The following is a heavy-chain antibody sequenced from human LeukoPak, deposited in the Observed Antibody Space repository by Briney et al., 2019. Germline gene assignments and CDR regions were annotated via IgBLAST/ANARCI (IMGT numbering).Heavy chain of an antibody. J-gene: IGHJ6*02. Sequence: GGSLRLSCAASGFTFSDYYMSWIRQAPGKGLEWVSYISSSGSTIYYADSVKGRFTISRDNAENSLYLQMNSLRAEDTAVYYCAKAAAGFNWYYYGMDVWGQGTTVTVSS. CDR2: ISSSGSTI. CDR1: GFTFSDYY. V-gene: IGHV3-11*01. CDR3: AKAAAGFNWYYYGMDV. D-gene: IGHD6-13*01.